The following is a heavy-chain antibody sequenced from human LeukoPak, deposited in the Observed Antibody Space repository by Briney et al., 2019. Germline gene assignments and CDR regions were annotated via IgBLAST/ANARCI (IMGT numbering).Heavy chain of an antibody. CDR1: GGSFSGYY. J-gene: IGHJ5*02. D-gene: IGHD3-3*01. V-gene: IGHV4-34*01. Sequence: SETLSLTCAVYGGSFSGYYWSWIRQPPGKGLEWIGEINHSGSTNYNPSLKSRVTISVDTSKNQLSLKLSSVTAADTAVYYCARAYDFWSGSPFWFDPWGQGTLVTVSS. CDR3: ARAYDFWSGSPFWFDP. CDR2: INHSGST.